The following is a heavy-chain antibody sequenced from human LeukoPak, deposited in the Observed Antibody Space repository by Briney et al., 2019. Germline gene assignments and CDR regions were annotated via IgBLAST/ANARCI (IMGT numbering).Heavy chain of an antibody. J-gene: IGHJ5*02. CDR3: ARQKSRRITIFGVVINHWFDP. CDR1: GYTFTSYD. V-gene: IGHV1-8*03. CDR2: MNPNSGNT. D-gene: IGHD3-3*01. Sequence: GASVKVSCKASGYTFTSYDINWVRQAPGQGLEWMGWMNPNSGNTGYAQKFQGRVTITRNTSISTAYMELSSLRSEDTAVYYCARQKSRRITIFGVVINHWFDPWGQGTLVTVSS.